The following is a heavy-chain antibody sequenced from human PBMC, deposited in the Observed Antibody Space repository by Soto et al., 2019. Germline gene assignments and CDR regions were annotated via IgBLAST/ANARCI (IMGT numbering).Heavy chain of an antibody. V-gene: IGHV2-70*11. Sequence: GSGPTLVNPTQTLTLTCTFSGFSLSTSGMCVSWIRQPPGKALEWLARIDWDDDKYCSTSLKTRLTISKDTSKNQVVLTMTNMDPVGTATYYCARTIYDEQLWLTGFDYWGQGTLVTVSS. D-gene: IGHD5-18*01. CDR1: GFSLSTSGMC. CDR2: IDWDDDK. CDR3: ARTIYDEQLWLTGFDY. J-gene: IGHJ4*02.